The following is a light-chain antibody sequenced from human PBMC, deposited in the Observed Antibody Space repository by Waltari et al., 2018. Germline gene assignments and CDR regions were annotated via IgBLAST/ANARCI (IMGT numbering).Light chain of an antibody. V-gene: IGKV3-11*01. J-gene: IGKJ5*01. CDR3: QQRSKWPIT. CDR1: QSVSSS. CDR2: DAS. Sequence: EIVLTQSPATLSLSPGERATLSCRASQSVSSSLGWYQQRPGQAPRLLIYDASSRATGIPARFSGSGSGTDFTLTISSLEPEDSAVYYCQQRSKWPITFGQGTRLEIK.